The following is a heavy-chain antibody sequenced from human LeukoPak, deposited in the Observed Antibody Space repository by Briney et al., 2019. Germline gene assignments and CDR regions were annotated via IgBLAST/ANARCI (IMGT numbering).Heavy chain of an antibody. V-gene: IGHV4-61*02. Sequence: SSETLSLTCTVSDGSISSGSYYWSWIRQPAGKGLEWIGRIYTSGSTNYNPSLKSRVTISVDTSKNQFSLTLSSVTAADTAVYYCARDDYYMDVWGKGTTVTVSS. CDR2: IYTSGST. J-gene: IGHJ6*03. CDR3: ARDDYYMDV. CDR1: DGSISSGSYY.